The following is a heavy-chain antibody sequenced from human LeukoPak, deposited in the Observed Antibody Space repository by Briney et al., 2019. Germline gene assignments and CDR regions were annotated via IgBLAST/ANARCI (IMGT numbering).Heavy chain of an antibody. CDR3: ARAPILYYFDY. J-gene: IGHJ4*02. V-gene: IGHV3-21*01. D-gene: IGHD2/OR15-2a*01. Sequence: GGSLRLSCAASGFTFSSYAMNWVRQAPGKGLEWVSSIAGSSGYISYADSVKGRFTISRDNAKKSLYLQMTSLTAEDTAVYYCARAPILYYFDYWGQGTLVTVSS. CDR1: GFTFSSYA. CDR2: IAGSSGYI.